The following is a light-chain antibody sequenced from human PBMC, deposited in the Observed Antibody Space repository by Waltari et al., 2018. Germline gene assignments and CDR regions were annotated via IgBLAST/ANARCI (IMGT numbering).Light chain of an antibody. CDR3: QQYNRWPPGT. CDR1: QTFGSS. CDR2: RAS. J-gene: IGKJ1*01. V-gene: IGKV3-15*01. Sequence: ETVVTQSPATLSMSPGERATLSCRTSQTFGSSLAWYQQRPGQAPRLLIYRASTRATGIPDRFSGSGSETEFTLTISSLQSEDVAVYYCQQYNRWPPGTFGQGTKVEI.